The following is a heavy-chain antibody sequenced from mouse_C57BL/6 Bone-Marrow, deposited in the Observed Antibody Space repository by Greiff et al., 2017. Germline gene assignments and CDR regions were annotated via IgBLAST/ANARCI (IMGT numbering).Heavy chain of an antibody. CDR1: GYTFTNYW. Sequence: VQLQQPGAELVKPGASVKLSCKASGYTFTNYWMHWVKQRPGQGLEWIGMMHPNGGSPDYNEKFKSEATLSVDTSSRTAYMELSSLTSEDSAVYYCARSYDYDYCTIDYWGQGTSVTVSS. D-gene: IGHD2-4*01. CDR3: ARSYDYDYCTIDY. J-gene: IGHJ4*01. V-gene: IGHV1-64*01. CDR2: MHPNGGSP.